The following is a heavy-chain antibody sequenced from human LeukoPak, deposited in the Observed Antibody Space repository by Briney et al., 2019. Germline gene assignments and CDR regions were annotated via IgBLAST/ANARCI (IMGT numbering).Heavy chain of an antibody. D-gene: IGHD3-3*01. J-gene: IGHJ3*02. V-gene: IGHV2-5*02. CDR2: IYWDDDK. Sequence: SGPTLVNPTQTLTLTCTFSGFSLSTSGVGVGWIRQPPGKALEWLAPIYWDDDKRYSPSLKSRLPITKDTYKNQVVLTMNNMDPVDTATYYCAHRGTAYYDFWSGYYVAFDIWGQGTMVTVSS. CDR3: AHRGTAYYDFWSGYYVAFDI. CDR1: GFSLSTSGVG.